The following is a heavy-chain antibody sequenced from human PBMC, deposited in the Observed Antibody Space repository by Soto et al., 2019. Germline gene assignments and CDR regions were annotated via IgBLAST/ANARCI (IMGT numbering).Heavy chain of an antibody. V-gene: IGHV5-10-1*01. CDR3: ARPTYCSSTHCSPFDY. J-gene: IGHJ4*02. D-gene: IGHD2-2*01. CDR1: GYSFTDYR. Sequence: GESLKISCQGSGYSFTDYRITWVRQMPGKGLEWMGRIDPSDSYTNYSPSFQGHITISADKSIDTAYLQWSSLEASDTAIYYCARPTYCSSTHCSPFDYWGQGTLVTVSS. CDR2: IDPSDSYT.